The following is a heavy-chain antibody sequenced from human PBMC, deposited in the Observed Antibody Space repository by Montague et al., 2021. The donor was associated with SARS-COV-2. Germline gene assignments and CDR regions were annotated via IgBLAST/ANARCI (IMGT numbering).Heavy chain of an antibody. Sequence: TLSLTCTVSGGSISSGGYYWSWIRQHPGKGLEWIGYIYYSGSTYYNPSLKSRVTISVDMSKNQFSPKLSSVTAADTAVYYCARLTAGYCSGGSCYWGTGFDYWGQGTLVTVSS. J-gene: IGHJ4*02. CDR1: GGSISSGGYY. D-gene: IGHD2-15*01. CDR3: ARLTAGYCSGGSCYWGTGFDY. V-gene: IGHV4-31*03. CDR2: IYYSGST.